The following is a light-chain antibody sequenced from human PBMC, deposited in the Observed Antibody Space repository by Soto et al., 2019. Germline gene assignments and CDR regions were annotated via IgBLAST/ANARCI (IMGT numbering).Light chain of an antibody. V-gene: IGLV1-44*01. CDR3: AAWDGSLNGLNL. CDR1: SSNIGTNS. CDR2: NND. Sequence: QSVLTQPPSASGTPGQRVTISCSGGSSNIGTNSVNWYQQLPGRDPKLLIYNNDLRPSGVPDRFSGSKSGTSASLAISGLQSADEADYYCAAWDGSLNGLNLFGIGTQLTVL. J-gene: IGLJ1*01.